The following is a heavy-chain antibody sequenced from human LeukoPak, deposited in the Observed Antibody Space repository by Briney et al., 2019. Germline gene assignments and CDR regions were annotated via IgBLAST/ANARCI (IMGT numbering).Heavy chain of an antibody. Sequence: GRSLRLSCAASGFAFDDYAMHWVRRAPGKGLEWVSGISWNSGSIGYADSVKGRFTISRDNAKNSLYLQMNSLRAEDTALYYCAKDTKALCGGDCSPDYWGQGTLVTVSS. D-gene: IGHD2-21*02. CDR2: ISWNSGSI. CDR1: GFAFDDYA. J-gene: IGHJ4*02. CDR3: AKDTKALCGGDCSPDY. V-gene: IGHV3-9*01.